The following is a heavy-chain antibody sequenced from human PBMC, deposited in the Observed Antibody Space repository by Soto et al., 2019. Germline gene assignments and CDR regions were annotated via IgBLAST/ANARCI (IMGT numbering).Heavy chain of an antibody. CDR2: ISGYNGDT. D-gene: IGHD2-8*01. CDR3: AKNGQPPYYYYGMDV. V-gene: IGHV1-18*01. CDR1: GYTFTRYG. Sequence: QGQLVQSGAEVEKPGASVKVSCKASGYTFTRYGISWVRQAPGQGLEWMGWISGYNGDTNYAQKVQGRVTMTIDTSTSTAYTELRRLTSDDTAVYYCAKNGQPPYYYYGMDVWGQGTTVTVSS. J-gene: IGHJ6*02.